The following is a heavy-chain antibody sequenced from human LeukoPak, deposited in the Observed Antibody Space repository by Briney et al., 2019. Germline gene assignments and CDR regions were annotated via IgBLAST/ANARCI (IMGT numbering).Heavy chain of an antibody. CDR1: GFTFSNAW. J-gene: IGHJ5*02. Sequence: GSLRLSCAASGFTFSNAWMSWIRQPPGKGLEWIGEINRSGSTNYNPSLKSRVTISVDTSKNQFSLKLSSVTAADTAVYYCARTLYYDFWSGYYRGQNNWFDPWGQGTLVTVSS. CDR3: ARTLYYDFWSGYYRGQNNWFDP. V-gene: IGHV4-34*01. D-gene: IGHD3-3*01. CDR2: INRSGST.